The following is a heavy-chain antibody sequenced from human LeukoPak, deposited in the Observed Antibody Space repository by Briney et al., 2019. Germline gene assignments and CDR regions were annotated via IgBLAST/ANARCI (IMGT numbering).Heavy chain of an antibody. CDR2: ISENGEST. D-gene: IGHD4-17*01. Sequence: GALRLSCAASGFTFSGYSMSWVRQAPGKGLEWVSSISENGESTYYADSVKGRFTISRDNSRNTLYLQMNSLRAEDTAVYYCASYFHYGDYASLWYWGQGTLVTVSS. CDR3: ASYFHYGDYASLWY. V-gene: IGHV3-23*01. CDR1: GFTFSGYS. J-gene: IGHJ4*02.